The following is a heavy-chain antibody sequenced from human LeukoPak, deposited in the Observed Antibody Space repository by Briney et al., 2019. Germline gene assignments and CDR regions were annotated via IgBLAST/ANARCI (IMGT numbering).Heavy chain of an antibody. CDR1: GXSISSSSDY. CDR3: ARGVPGY. J-gene: IGHJ4*02. CDR2: INHSGST. V-gene: IGHV4-39*07. Sequence: PSETLSLTWTVSGXSISSSSDYWGWIRQPPGKGLEWIGEINHSGSTNYNPSLKSRVTISVDTSKIQFSLKLSSVTAADTAVYYCARGVPGYWGQGMLVTVSS.